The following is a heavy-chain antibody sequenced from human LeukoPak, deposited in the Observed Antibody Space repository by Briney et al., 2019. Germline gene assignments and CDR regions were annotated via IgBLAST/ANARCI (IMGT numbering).Heavy chain of an antibody. Sequence: SETLSLTCSVSDGSIRTYYWSWIRQSPGQGLEWIGNIYYRGDINYNPSLKSRVIISIDTSKNQFSLKLSSVTAADTAVYYCASSGDWYYDFWSGRGRWFDPWGQGTLVTVSS. D-gene: IGHD3-3*01. CDR3: ASSGDWYYDFWSGRGRWFDP. CDR1: DGSIRTYY. CDR2: IYYRGDI. V-gene: IGHV4-59*12. J-gene: IGHJ5*02.